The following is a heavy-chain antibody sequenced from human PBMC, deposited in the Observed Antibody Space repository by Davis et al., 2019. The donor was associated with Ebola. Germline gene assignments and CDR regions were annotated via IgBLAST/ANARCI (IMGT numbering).Heavy chain of an antibody. V-gene: IGHV3-21*01. CDR2: ISSSSSYI. J-gene: IGHJ4*02. CDR1: GFTFSSYG. Sequence: GESLKISCAASGFTFSSYGMNWVRQAPGKGLEWVSSISSSSSYIYYADSVKGRFTISRDNAKNSLYLQMNSLRAEDTAVYYCARDRTPSQTLDYWGQGTLVTVSS. CDR3: ARDRTPSQTLDY.